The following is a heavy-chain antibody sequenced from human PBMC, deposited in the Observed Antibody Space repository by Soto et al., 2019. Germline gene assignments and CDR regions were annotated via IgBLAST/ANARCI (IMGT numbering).Heavy chain of an antibody. V-gene: IGHV4-4*08. CDR2: IYFSGST. J-gene: IGHJ4*02. CDR1: GGSISSYY. D-gene: IGHD5-12*01. Sequence: PSETLSLTCTVSGGSISSYYWSWIRQPPGKGLEWIGYIYFSGSTNYNPSVKGRFIISRDNAKNPLYLQMNGLRDEDTAVYYCLRGASGYGNFDYWGRGILVTVSS. CDR3: LRGASGYGNFDY.